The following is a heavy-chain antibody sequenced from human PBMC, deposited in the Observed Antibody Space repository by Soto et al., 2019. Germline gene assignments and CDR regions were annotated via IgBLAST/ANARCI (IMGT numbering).Heavy chain of an antibody. J-gene: IGHJ4*02. CDR3: ARRKERSGPHYFDY. CDR2: MNPSNGNT. V-gene: IGHV1-8*02. CDR1: GYTFTTYD. Sequence: ASVKVSCKASGYTFTTYDVSWVRQASGQGLEWMGWMNPSNGNTGYAQKFQGRVNMTRNTSISTVYMELSGLRPDDTAVYYCARRKERSGPHYFDYWGQGTRVTVSS. D-gene: IGHD6-25*01.